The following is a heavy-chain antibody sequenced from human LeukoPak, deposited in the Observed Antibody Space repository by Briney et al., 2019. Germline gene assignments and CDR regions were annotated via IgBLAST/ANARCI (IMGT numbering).Heavy chain of an antibody. Sequence: PGESLRISCQASGYSFTRYWISWVRQMPGKGLEWMGRIDPSDSYTNYSPSFQGHVTISADKPISTAYLQWRSLKASDTAIYYCARTYSSDWAFFDYWGQGNMVTVSS. D-gene: IGHD6-19*01. CDR2: IDPSDSYT. CDR1: GYSFTRYW. J-gene: IGHJ4*02. CDR3: ARTYSSDWAFFDY. V-gene: IGHV5-10-1*01.